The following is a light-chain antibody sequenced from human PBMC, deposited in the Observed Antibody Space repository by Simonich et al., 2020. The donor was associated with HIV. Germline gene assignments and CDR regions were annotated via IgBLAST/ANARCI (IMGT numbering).Light chain of an antibody. V-gene: IGLV2-14*01. Sequence: QSALTQPASVSGSPGQSITISCTGTSSDVGGYNYLSWYQQHPGKAPKLMIYEGSKRPSGVSNRFSGSKSGNTASLTISGLQAEDEADYYCSSSTRSSTVVFGGGTRLTVL. J-gene: IGLJ2*01. CDR1: SSDVGGYNY. CDR2: EGS. CDR3: SSSTRSSTVV.